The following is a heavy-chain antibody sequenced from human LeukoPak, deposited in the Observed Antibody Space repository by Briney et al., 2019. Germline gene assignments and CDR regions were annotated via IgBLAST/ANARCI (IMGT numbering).Heavy chain of an antibody. D-gene: IGHD6-19*01. J-gene: IGHJ5*02. V-gene: IGHV5-10-1*01. CDR2: IDPSDSYT. CDR3: ARGMTVVGWFDP. CDR1: GYSFTSYW. Sequence: GESLKISCKGSGYSFTSYWISWVRQMPGKGLEWMGRIDPSDSYTNYSPSFQRHVTISADKSISTAYLQWSSLKAADTAMYYCARGMTVVGWFDPWGQGTLVTVSS.